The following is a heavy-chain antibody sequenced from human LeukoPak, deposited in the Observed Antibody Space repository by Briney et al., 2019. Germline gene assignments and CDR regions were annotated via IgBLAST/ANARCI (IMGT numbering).Heavy chain of an antibody. D-gene: IGHD1-1*01. Sequence: GGSLSLSCTASGFTFSSYSMNWVRQAPGKGLEWVSSINSSSSYIYYADSVKGRFTISRDNAKNSLYLQMNSLRAEDTAVYYCARVAKERVGGVYYFDYWGQGTLVTVSS. J-gene: IGHJ4*02. CDR1: GFTFSSYS. V-gene: IGHV3-21*01. CDR2: INSSSSYI. CDR3: ARVAKERVGGVYYFDY.